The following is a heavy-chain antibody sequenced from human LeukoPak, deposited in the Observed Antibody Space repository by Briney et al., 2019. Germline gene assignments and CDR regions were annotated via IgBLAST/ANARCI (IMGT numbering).Heavy chain of an antibody. CDR3: ARGPSGSGSYMVDY. CDR1: GYTFTNYD. J-gene: IGHJ4*02. V-gene: IGHV1-8*01. D-gene: IGHD1-26*01. Sequence: ASVKLSCKASGYTFTNYDINWVRQATGQGLEWMGWMNPNSDNKGYAQKFQGRVAVTRNTSISTAYMELSSLRFEDTAIYYCARGPSGSGSYMVDYWGQGTLVTVSS. CDR2: MNPNSDNK.